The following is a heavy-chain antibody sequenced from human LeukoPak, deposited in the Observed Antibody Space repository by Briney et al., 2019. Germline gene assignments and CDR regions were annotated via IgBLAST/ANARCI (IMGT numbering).Heavy chain of an antibody. Sequence: PSETLSLTCTVSGYSISSGYYWGWIRQPPGKGLEWIGSIYHSGSTYYNPSLKSRVTISVDTSRNQFSLKLSSVTAADTAVYYCARGLWFGDENPPYFDYWGQGILVTVSS. CDR3: ARGLWFGDENPPYFDY. J-gene: IGHJ4*02. CDR2: IYHSGST. V-gene: IGHV4-38-2*02. CDR1: GYSISSGYY. D-gene: IGHD3-10*01.